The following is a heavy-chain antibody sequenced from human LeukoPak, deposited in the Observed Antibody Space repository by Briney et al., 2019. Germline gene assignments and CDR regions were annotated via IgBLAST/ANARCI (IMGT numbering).Heavy chain of an antibody. V-gene: IGHV5-51*01. J-gene: IGHJ4*02. CDR1: GYSFTKYW. CDR3: ARLNDILTGPFDY. CDR2: IDPSDSET. D-gene: IGHD3-9*01. Sequence: GESLKISCKGSGYSFTKYWIGWVRQMPGKGLEWMGNIDPSDSETRHSPSFQGQVTVSVDKPISTAYLQWNSLKASDTAMYYCARLNDILTGPFDYWGQGTLVTVSS.